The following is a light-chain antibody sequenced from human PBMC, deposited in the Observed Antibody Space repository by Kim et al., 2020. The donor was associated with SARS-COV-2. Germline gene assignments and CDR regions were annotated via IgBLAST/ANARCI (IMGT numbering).Light chain of an antibody. CDR1: QSVSSN. CDR2: GAS. J-gene: IGKJ1*01. V-gene: IGKV3-15*01. Sequence: SPGERPPRAGRASQSVSSNLAWYQQKPGQAPRLLIYGASTRATGIPARFSGSGSGTEFTLTISSLQSEGFAVYYCQQYNNWPPWTFGQGTKVDIK. CDR3: QQYNNWPPWT.